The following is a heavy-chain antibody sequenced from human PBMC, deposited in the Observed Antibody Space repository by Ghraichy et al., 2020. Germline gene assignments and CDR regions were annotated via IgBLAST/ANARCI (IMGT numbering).Heavy chain of an antibody. CDR2: ISDSGGST. D-gene: IGHD3-3*01. V-gene: IGHV3-23*01. CDR1: GFTFSSYA. J-gene: IGHJ4*02. CDR3: AKDQYLRFLEWSN. Sequence: GGSLRLSCAASGFTFSSYAMSWVRQAPGKGLEWVSAISDSGGSTYYADSVKGRFTISRDNSKNTLYLQMNSLRAEDTAVYYCAKDQYLRFLEWSNWGQGTLVTVSS.